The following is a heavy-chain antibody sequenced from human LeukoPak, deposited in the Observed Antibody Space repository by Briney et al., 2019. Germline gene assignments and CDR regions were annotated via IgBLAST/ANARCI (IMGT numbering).Heavy chain of an antibody. CDR2: INNSGST. CDR1: GGSFSGYY. J-gene: IGHJ6*03. Sequence: SETLSLTCAVYGGSFSGYYWSWLRQPPGKGLEWIGEINNSGSTNYNPSLKSRVTISVDTSKNQFSLKLNSVTAADTAVYYCASFYCSGGSCYQYFSYYYMDVWGKGTTVTISS. CDR3: ASFYCSGGSCYQYFSYYYMDV. D-gene: IGHD2-15*01. V-gene: IGHV4-34*01.